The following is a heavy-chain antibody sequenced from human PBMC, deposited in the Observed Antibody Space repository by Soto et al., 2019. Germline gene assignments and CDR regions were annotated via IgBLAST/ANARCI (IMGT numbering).Heavy chain of an antibody. CDR3: AASPRTAMILG. J-gene: IGHJ4*02. CDR2: ISGSGGST. CDR1: VFTFTTYA. V-gene: IGHV3-23*01. Sequence: PGGSLRLSCAASVFTFTTYAMTWVRRAPGKGLEWVSAISGSGGSTYYADSVKGRFTISRDSSKNTVFLQMNSLRAEDTAVYYCAASPRTAMILGWGQGTLVTVSS. D-gene: IGHD5-18*01.